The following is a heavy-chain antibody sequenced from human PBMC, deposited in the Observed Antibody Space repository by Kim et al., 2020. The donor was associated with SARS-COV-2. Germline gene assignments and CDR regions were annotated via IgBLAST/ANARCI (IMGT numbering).Heavy chain of an antibody. Sequence: STYYTPSLKSRVTISVDTSKNQFSLKLSSVTAADTAVYYCARDHMGYFDYWGQGTLVTVSS. CDR3: ARDHMGYFDY. CDR2: ST. V-gene: IGHV4-39*07. J-gene: IGHJ4*02.